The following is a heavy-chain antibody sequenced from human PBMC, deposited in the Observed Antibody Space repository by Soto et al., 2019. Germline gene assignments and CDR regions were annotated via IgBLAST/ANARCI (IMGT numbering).Heavy chain of an antibody. CDR2: ISSSSSYI. Sequence: EVQLVESGGGLVKPGGSLRLCCAASGFTFSSYSMNWVRQAPGKGLEWVSSISSSSSYIYYADSVKGRFTISRDNAKNSLYLQMNSLRADDTAVYYCARVTMVRGVSRGCFDYWGQGTLVTVSS. V-gene: IGHV3-21*01. J-gene: IGHJ4*02. CDR3: ARVTMVRGVSRGCFDY. D-gene: IGHD3-10*01. CDR1: GFTFSSYS.